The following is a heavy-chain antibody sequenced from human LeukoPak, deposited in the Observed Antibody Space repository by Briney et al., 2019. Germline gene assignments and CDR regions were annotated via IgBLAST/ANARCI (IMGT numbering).Heavy chain of an antibody. V-gene: IGHV4-59*01. D-gene: IGHD4-17*01. CDR1: GGSISSYY. CDR2: IYYSGST. CDR3: ARSTVTTHGMDV. J-gene: IGHJ6*02. Sequence: SETLSLTCTVSGGSISSYYWSWILQPPGKGLEWIGYIYYSGSTNYNPSLKSRVTIPVDTSKNQFSLKLSSVTAADTAVYYCARSTVTTHGMDVWGQGTTVTVSS.